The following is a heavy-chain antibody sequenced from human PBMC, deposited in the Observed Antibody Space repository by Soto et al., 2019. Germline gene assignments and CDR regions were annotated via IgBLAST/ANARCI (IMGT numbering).Heavy chain of an antibody. V-gene: IGHV3-23*01. CDR3: AKKRRSGGDNWYFDS. Sequence: EVQLLESGGGLVQPGGSLRLSCAASGFIFSSYSMYWVRQAPGKGPEGVAGISAFSDSILYADSVKGRFTISRDNSKNTLYLHLNSLRADDTAVYYCAKKRRSGGDNWYFDSWGQGTLVTVSS. D-gene: IGHD2-21*02. J-gene: IGHJ4*02. CDR1: GFIFSSYS. CDR2: ISAFSDSI.